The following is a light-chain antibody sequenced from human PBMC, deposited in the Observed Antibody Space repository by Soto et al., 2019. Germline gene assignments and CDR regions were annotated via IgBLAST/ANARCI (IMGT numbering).Light chain of an antibody. CDR3: CSYAGSYSWG. CDR2: DVN. V-gene: IGLV2-11*01. Sequence: QSALTQPRSVSGSPGQSVTISCTGTSSDVGGYNYVSWYQQHPGKAPKLMIYDVNTRPSGVPDRFSGSKSGNTASLTISGLQAGDEADYYCCSYAGSYSWGFGGGSKLTVL. J-gene: IGLJ2*01. CDR1: SSDVGGYNY.